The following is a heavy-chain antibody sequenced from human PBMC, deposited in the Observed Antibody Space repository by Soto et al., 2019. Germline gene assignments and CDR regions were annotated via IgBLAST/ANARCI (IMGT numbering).Heavy chain of an antibody. V-gene: IGHV1-2*02. D-gene: IGHD3-22*01. CDR1: GYTFTGQY. CDR3: AASSSWRYNWFDP. Sequence: ASVKVSCKASGYTFTGQYMHWVRQAPGQGLEWMGWINPNTGGTNYAQNFQGRVALTRDTSISTAYMELSSLRSDDTAVFYCAASSSWRYNWFDPWGQGTLVTVYS. CDR2: INPNTGGT. J-gene: IGHJ5*02.